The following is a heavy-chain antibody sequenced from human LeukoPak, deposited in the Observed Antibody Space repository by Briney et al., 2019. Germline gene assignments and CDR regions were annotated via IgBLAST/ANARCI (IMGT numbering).Heavy chain of an antibody. CDR3: AREAVVNNFREYYFDY. Sequence: PPETLSHTRAVSGGSISSSNCRSWVRQAPGQGLEWIGEIYPIGSTTSNPSRKSRVTISVDKSKSQLSLKLSSVAAADTGVYYCAREAVVNNFREYYFDYWGQGTLVTVSS. D-gene: IGHD4-23*01. CDR2: IYPIGST. J-gene: IGHJ4*02. V-gene: IGHV4-4*03. CDR1: GGSISSSNC.